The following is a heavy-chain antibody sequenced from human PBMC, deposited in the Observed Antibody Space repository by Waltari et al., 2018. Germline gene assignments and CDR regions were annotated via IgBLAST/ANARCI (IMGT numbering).Heavy chain of an antibody. D-gene: IGHD2-2*02. CDR1: GLTFSSHA. V-gene: IGHV3-30*01. Sequence: QVQLVESGGGVVQPGKSLTLSCAASGLTFSSHALHWFRQAPGKGLQCLAVISYDGNTKYYDDSGKRRFTISRNNAQNKVIMQLDSLRPEDTGVYYCVSVHLRYRVGPGVFWGQGTLLPVS. J-gene: IGHJ4*02. CDR3: VSVHLRYRVGPGVF. CDR2: ISYDGNTK.